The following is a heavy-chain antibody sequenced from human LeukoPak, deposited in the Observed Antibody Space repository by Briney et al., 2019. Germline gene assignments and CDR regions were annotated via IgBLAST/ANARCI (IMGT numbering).Heavy chain of an antibody. CDR3: ARDQSSSGWVEYFQH. D-gene: IGHD6-19*01. V-gene: IGHV1-69*04. J-gene: IGHJ1*01. CDR2: IIPILGIA. CDR1: GYTFTSYA. Sequence: SVKVSCKASGYTFTSYAMNWVRQAPGQGLEWMGRIIPILGIANYAQKFQGRVTITADKSTSTAYMELSSLRSEDTAVYYCARDQSSSGWVEYFQHWGQGTLVTVSS.